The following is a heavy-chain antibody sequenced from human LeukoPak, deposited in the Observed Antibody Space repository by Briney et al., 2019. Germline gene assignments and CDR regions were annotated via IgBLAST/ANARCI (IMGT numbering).Heavy chain of an antibody. Sequence: SVKVSCKASGYTFTSYGISWVRQAPGQGLEWMGRIIPILGIANYAQKFQGRVTITADKSTSTAYMELSSLRSEDTAVYYCARDKGYSSGWYEGNWGQGTLVTVSS. CDR2: IIPILGIA. CDR1: GYTFTSYG. J-gene: IGHJ4*02. CDR3: ARDKGYSSGWYEGN. V-gene: IGHV1-69*04. D-gene: IGHD6-19*01.